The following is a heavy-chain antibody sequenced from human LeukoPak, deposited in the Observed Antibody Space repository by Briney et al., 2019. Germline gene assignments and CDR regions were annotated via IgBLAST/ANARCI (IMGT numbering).Heavy chain of an antibody. CDR1: GDSISSYY. V-gene: IGHV4-59*01. CDR3: ARRNWYFDL. Sequence: SETLSLTCTVSGDSISSYYWTWIRQPPGKGLEWIGYIYYSGSTNYTPSLKSRVTISVDTSKNQFSLNLSSVTAADTAVYYCARRNWYFDLWGRGTLVTVSS. CDR2: IYYSGST. J-gene: IGHJ2*01.